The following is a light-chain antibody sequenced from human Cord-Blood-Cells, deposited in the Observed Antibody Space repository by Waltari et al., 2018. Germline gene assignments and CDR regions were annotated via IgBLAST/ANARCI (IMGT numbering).Light chain of an antibody. V-gene: IGKV3-20*01. Sequence: EIVLTQSPGTLSLSPGERATLSCRASQSVSSSYLAWYQQKPGQAPRLLIYGASSRATGIPDRFSGSGSGTDFTLTSSILEPEDFAVYYCQQYGSSPLYTFGQGTKLEIK. CDR2: GAS. J-gene: IGKJ2*01. CDR1: QSVSSSY. CDR3: QQYGSSPLYT.